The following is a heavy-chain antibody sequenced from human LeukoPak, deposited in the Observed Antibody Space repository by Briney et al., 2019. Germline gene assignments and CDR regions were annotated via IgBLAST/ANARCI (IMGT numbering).Heavy chain of an antibody. CDR1: GYTFTGYY. CDR2: INPNSGGT. V-gene: IGHV1-2*06. Sequence: ASVKVSCKASGYTFTGYYMHWVRQAPGQGLEWMGRINPNSGGTNYAQKFQGRVTITRDTSISTAYMELSRLRSDDTAVYYCARGGTYGDYGVLFFDYWGQGTLVTVSS. D-gene: IGHD4-17*01. CDR3: ARGGTYGDYGVLFFDY. J-gene: IGHJ4*02.